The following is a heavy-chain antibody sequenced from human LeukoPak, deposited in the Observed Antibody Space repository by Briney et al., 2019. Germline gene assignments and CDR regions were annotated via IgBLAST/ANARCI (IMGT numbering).Heavy chain of an antibody. CDR1: GYTFTSYG. CDR2: ISAYNGNT. J-gene: IGHJ5*02. V-gene: IGHV1-18*01. CDR3: ARDSSSWDDDNWFDP. D-gene: IGHD6-13*01. Sequence: ASVKVSCKASGYTFTSYGISWVRQAPGQGLEWMGWISAYNGNTSYAQKLQGRVTMTTDTSTSTAYMELRSLRSDDTAVYYCARDSSSWDDDNWFDPWGQGTLVTVSS.